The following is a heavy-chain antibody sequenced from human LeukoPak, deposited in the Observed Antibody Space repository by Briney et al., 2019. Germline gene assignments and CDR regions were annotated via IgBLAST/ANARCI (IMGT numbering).Heavy chain of an antibody. CDR2: IYPGDSDT. Sequence: GESLKISCKGSGYSFTSYWIGWVRQMPGKGLEWMGIIYPGDSDTRYSPSFQGQVTISADKSISTAYLQWSSLKASDTAMYYCARGGRLTVGSRDAFDIWGQGTMVTVSS. V-gene: IGHV5-51*01. CDR1: GYSFTSYW. CDR3: ARGGRLTVGSRDAFDI. D-gene: IGHD3-16*01. J-gene: IGHJ3*02.